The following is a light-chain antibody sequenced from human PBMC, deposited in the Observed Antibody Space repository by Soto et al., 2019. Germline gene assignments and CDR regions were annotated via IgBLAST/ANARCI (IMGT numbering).Light chain of an antibody. V-gene: IGLV2-14*01. CDR1: ISDVGGYNY. CDR3: SSYTTSSTWV. J-gene: IGLJ3*02. CDR2: EVS. Sequence: QSVLTQPASVSGSPGQSITISCTGTISDVGGYNYVSWYQQHPGKAPKLIIYEVSNRPSGVSNRFSGSKSGNTASLTISGLQAEDEADYYCSSYTTSSTWVFGGGTKLTVL.